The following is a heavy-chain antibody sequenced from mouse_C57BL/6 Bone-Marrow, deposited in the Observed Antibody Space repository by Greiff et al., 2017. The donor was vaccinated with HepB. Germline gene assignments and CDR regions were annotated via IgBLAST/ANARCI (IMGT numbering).Heavy chain of an antibody. CDR3: ARHEDY. Sequence: EVQLVESGGDLVKPGGSLKLSCAASGFTFSSYGMSWVRQTPDKRLEWVATISSGGSYTYYQDSVKGRFTIARDNAKNTLYLQMSSLKSEDTAMYYCARHEDYWGQGTTLTVSS. V-gene: IGHV5-6*01. CDR2: ISSGGSYT. CDR1: GFTFSSYG. J-gene: IGHJ2*01.